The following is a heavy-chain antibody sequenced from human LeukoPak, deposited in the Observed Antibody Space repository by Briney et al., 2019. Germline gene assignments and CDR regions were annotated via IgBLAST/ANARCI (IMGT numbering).Heavy chain of an antibody. CDR1: GGTFSSYA. D-gene: IGHD3-10*01. V-gene: IGHV1-69*06. CDR2: ITPIFGTA. Sequence: GAPVKVSCKASGGTFSSYAISWVRQAPGQGLEWRGGITPIFGTANYAQKFQGRVTITADKSTSTAYMELSSLRSEDTAVYYCARDLWFGEYNYFDYWGQGTLVTVSS. CDR3: ARDLWFGEYNYFDY. J-gene: IGHJ4*02.